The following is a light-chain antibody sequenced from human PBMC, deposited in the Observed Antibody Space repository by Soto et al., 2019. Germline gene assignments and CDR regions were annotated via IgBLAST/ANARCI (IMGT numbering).Light chain of an antibody. CDR2: GAS. V-gene: IGKV1-5*01. CDR3: QQYNTFPVYT. CDR1: QSISSW. J-gene: IGKJ2*01. Sequence: DIQMTQSPSTLSASVGDRVTITCRASQSISSWLAWYQQKPGKAPKLLMYGASSLESGVPSRFSGSGSETEFTFTISSLQPDDFATYYCQQYNTFPVYTFGQGTKLEI.